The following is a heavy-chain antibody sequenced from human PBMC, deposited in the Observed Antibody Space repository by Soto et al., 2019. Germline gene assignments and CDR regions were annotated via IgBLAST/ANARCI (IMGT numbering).Heavy chain of an antibody. CDR1: GYTFTSYG. J-gene: IGHJ3*02. Sequence: ASVKVSCKASGYTFTSYGISWVRQAPGQGLEWMGWISAYNGNTNYAQKLQGRVTMTTDTSTTTACMELRSLRSDDTAVYYCARDGGISLTEHAFEIWGQGTMVTVSS. CDR2: ISAYNGNT. D-gene: IGHD3-3*02. V-gene: IGHV1-18*04. CDR3: ARDGGISLTEHAFEI.